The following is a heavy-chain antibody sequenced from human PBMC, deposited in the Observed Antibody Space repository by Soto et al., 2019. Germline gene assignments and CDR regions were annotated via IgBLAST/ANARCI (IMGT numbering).Heavy chain of an antibody. V-gene: IGHV4-4*02. CDR3: ARFGSPSLLLGELAPYYFDY. J-gene: IGHJ4*02. Sequence: QVQLQESGPGLVRPSGTPSLTCAVSGGSISSDNWWGWVRQPPGKGLEWIGEIYHTGITNYNPSLKSRVIMSVDKSKNQFSLRLTSVTAADTAVFYCARFGSPSLLLGELAPYYFDYWGQGILVTVSS. CDR1: GGSISSDNW. D-gene: IGHD3-16*01. CDR2: IYHTGIT.